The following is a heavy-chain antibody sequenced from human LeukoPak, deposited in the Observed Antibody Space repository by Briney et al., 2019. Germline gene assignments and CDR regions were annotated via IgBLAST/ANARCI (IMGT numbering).Heavy chain of an antibody. CDR2: IRYDGSNK. CDR1: GKTLNRDG. J-gene: IGHJ4*01. Sequence: LSLNSAASGKTLNRDGLHSIRKDPGKGLEWVAFIRYDGSNKYYADSVKGRVTISRDNSKNTLYLQMNSLRAEDMAVYYCAREPLDAVAETSNYCCHGALVSDSS. CDR3: AREPLDAVAETSNY. V-gene: IGHV3-30*02. D-gene: IGHD6-19*01.